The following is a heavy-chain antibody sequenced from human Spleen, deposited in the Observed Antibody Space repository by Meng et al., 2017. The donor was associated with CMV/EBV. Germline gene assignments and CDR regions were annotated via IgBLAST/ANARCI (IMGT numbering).Heavy chain of an antibody. Sequence: SVKVSCKASGGTFSSYAISWVRQAPGQGLEWMGGIIPIFGTANYAQKFQGRVTMTRDTSTSTVYMELSSLRSEDTAVYYCARVRSMGDWFDPWGQGTLVTVSS. D-gene: IGHD3-16*01. CDR1: GGTFSSYA. CDR3: ARVRSMGDWFDP. CDR2: IIPIFGTA. J-gene: IGHJ5*02. V-gene: IGHV1-69*05.